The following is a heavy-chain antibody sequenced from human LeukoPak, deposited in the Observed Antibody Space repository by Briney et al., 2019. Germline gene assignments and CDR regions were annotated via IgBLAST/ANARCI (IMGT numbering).Heavy chain of an antibody. D-gene: IGHD3-10*01. CDR2: IKQDGSEK. Sequence: GGSLRLSCAASGFTFSSYWMSWVRQAPGKGLEWVANIKQDGSEKYYVDSVKGRFTISRDNAKNSLYLQMNSLRAEDTAVYYCARVSPDLLLWFGEHRGGNYFDYWGQGTLVTVSS. CDR1: GFTFSSYW. CDR3: ARVSPDLLLWFGEHRGGNYFDY. V-gene: IGHV3-7*01. J-gene: IGHJ4*02.